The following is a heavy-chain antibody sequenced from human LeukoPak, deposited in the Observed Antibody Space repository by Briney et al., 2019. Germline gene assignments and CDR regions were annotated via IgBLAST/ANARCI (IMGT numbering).Heavy chain of an antibody. Sequence: DTLSLTCPVSSGSISSSSYYWGWVRQPPGKGLEWIGSIYYSGSTYYNPSLKSRVTISVDTSRNQFSLKLSDVTAADTAVYYCARQGVDRYYYDSSGSNKGFDYWGQGTLVTVSS. J-gene: IGHJ4*02. CDR2: IYYSGST. V-gene: IGHV4-39*01. CDR1: SGSISSSSYY. CDR3: ARQGVDRYYYDSSGSNKGFDY. D-gene: IGHD3-22*01.